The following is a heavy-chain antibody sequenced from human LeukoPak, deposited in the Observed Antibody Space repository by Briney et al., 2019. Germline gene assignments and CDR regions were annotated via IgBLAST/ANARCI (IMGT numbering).Heavy chain of an antibody. J-gene: IGHJ4*02. CDR2: IYTSGST. CDR1: GGSISTYY. V-gene: IGHV4-4*07. Sequence: SETLSLTCAVSGGSISTYYWSWIRQPAGKGLEWIGRIYTSGSTNYNPSLKSRVTMSVDTSKNQFSLNLRSVTAADTAVYYCARQPAGTDYFDYWGQGTLVTVSS. D-gene: IGHD6-13*01. CDR3: ARQPAGTDYFDY.